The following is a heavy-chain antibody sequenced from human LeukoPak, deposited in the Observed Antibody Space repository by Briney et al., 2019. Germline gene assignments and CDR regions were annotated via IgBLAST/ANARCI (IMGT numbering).Heavy chain of an antibody. V-gene: IGHV4-34*01. Sequence: SETLSLTCSVYGGSLSGYYWSWIRQPPGKGLEWIREINHSGSTNYNPPLKSRVTISADTSKNQFSLKLDSVTAADTAVYYCARAPIFLGYCSSTSCLPILYFDYWGQGTLVTVSS. CDR2: INHSGST. D-gene: IGHD2-2*01. CDR1: GGSLSGYY. J-gene: IGHJ4*02. CDR3: ARAPIFLGYCSSTSCLPILYFDY.